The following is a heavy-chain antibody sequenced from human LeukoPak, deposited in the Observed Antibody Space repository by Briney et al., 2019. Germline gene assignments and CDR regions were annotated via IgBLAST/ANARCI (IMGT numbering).Heavy chain of an antibody. CDR3: AREGDGVQLWHTQIYFDY. D-gene: IGHD5-18*01. Sequence: SVKVSCKASGGTFSSYAISWVRQAPGQGLEWMGGIIPIFGTAHYAQKFQGRVTITADESTSTACMELSSLRSEGTAVYYCAREGDGVQLWHTQIYFDYWGQGTLVTVSS. V-gene: IGHV1-69*13. J-gene: IGHJ4*02. CDR1: GGTFSSYA. CDR2: IIPIFGTA.